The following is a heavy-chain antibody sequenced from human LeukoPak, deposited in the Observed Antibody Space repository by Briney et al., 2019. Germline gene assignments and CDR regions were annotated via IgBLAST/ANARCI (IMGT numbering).Heavy chain of an antibody. CDR2: IYSGGST. J-gene: IGHJ6*02. CDR3: AREGAVLGVMYGMDV. V-gene: IGHV3-53*01. D-gene: IGHD3-10*01. Sequence: PGGSLRLSCAASGFTVSSNYMSWVRQAPGKGLEWVSVIYSGGSTYYADSVKGRFTISRDNSKNTLYLQMNSLRAEDTAVYYCAREGAVLGVMYGMDVWGQGTTVTVSS. CDR1: GFTVSSNY.